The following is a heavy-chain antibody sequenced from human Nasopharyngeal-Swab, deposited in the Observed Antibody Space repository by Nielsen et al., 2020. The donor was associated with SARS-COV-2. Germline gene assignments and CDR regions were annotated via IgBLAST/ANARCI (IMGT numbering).Heavy chain of an antibody. D-gene: IGHD6-19*01. J-gene: IGHJ4*02. CDR3: ARGGVPGSFDY. CDR1: GFSFSSYA. CDR2: IIGSGGGST. Sequence: GGSLRLSCAASGFSFSSYAMSWVRQAPGKGLEWVSGIIGSGGGSTYYADSVKGRFTISRDNAENTLYLQMNSLRAEDTAVYYCARGGVPGSFDYWGQGTLVTVSS. V-gene: IGHV3-23*01.